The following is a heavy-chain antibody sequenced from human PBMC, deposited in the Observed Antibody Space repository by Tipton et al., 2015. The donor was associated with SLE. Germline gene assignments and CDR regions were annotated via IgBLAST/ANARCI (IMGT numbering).Heavy chain of an antibody. V-gene: IGHV4-38-2*02. CDR1: GFSISSAYY. Sequence: TLSLTCTVSGFSISSAYYWGWIRQPPGKGLEWIGSIHHSGTTYYNPSLKSRLAISLDTSKNQFSLNLSSVTAADTAVYYCAREALVDATSTVFDYWGQGTLVTVSS. J-gene: IGHJ4*02. D-gene: IGHD2-15*01. CDR3: AREALVDATSTVFDY. CDR2: IHHSGTT.